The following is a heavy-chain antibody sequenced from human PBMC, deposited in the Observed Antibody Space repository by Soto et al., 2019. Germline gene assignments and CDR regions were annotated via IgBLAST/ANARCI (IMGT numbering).Heavy chain of an antibody. CDR1: GASISSGSNY. D-gene: IGHD3-3*01. Sequence: PSETLSPTCDVSGASISSGSNYSGWVRQPPGKGLEWSGTIYYRGSTYYNPSLKSRVTISVDTSKNQFSLKLSSVTAADTAVYYCASDPGGNDFWSGYYTGRPYWGQGTLLTTS. CDR2: IYYRGST. V-gene: IGHV4-39*01. CDR3: ASDPGGNDFWSGYYTGRPY. J-gene: IGHJ4*02.